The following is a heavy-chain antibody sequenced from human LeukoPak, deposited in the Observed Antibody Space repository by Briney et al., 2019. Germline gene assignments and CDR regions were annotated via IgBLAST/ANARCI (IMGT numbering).Heavy chain of an antibody. Sequence: GGSLRLSCAASGFTFSSYGMHWVRQAPGKGLEWVAVISYDGSNKYYADSVKGRFTISRDNSKNTLYLQMNSLRAEDTAVYYCAKPDYGGNFEAFDIWGQGTMVTVSS. V-gene: IGHV3-30*18. CDR1: GFTFSSYG. CDR3: AKPDYGGNFEAFDI. CDR2: ISYDGSNK. D-gene: IGHD4-23*01. J-gene: IGHJ3*02.